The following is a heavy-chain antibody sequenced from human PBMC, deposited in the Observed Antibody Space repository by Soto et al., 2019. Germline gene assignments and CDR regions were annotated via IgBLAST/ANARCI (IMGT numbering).Heavy chain of an antibody. Sequence: GGSLRLSCAASGFTVSSSYMSWVRQAPGKGLEWVSVIYSGGSTYYADSVKGRFTISRDNSKNTLYLQMNSLRAEDTAVYYCASSPSVGAYCGGDCYSSVGAFDIWGQGTMVTVSS. CDR2: IYSGGST. V-gene: IGHV3-53*01. CDR3: ASSPSVGAYCGGDCYSSVGAFDI. D-gene: IGHD2-21*02. CDR1: GFTVSSSY. J-gene: IGHJ3*02.